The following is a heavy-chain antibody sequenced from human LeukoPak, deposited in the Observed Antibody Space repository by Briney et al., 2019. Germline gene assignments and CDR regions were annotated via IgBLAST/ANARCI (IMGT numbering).Heavy chain of an antibody. CDR1: GGTFSSYA. CDR3: ARGLGIVVVPAAPLSYYYYGMDV. J-gene: IGHJ6*04. D-gene: IGHD2-2*01. CDR2: IIPIFGTA. V-gene: IGHV1-69*06. Sequence: SVKVSCKASGGTFSSYAISWVRQAPGQGLEWMGGIIPIFGTANYAQKFQGRVTITADKSTSTAYMKLSSLRSEDTAVYYCARGLGIVVVPAAPLSYYYYGMDVWGKGTTVTVSS.